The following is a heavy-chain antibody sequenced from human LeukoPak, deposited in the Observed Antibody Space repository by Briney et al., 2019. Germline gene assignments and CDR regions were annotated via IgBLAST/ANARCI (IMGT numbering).Heavy chain of an antibody. J-gene: IGHJ4*02. CDR2: ISYDGSNK. D-gene: IGHD3-10*01. CDR3: AKDSLWFGELGLPYYFDY. CDR1: GFTFSSYG. Sequence: PGGSLRLSCAASGFTFSSYGMHWVRQAPGKGLEWVAVISYDGSNKYYADSVKGRFTISRDNSKNTLYLQMNSLRAEDTAVYYCAKDSLWFGELGLPYYFDYWGQGTLVTVSS. V-gene: IGHV3-30*18.